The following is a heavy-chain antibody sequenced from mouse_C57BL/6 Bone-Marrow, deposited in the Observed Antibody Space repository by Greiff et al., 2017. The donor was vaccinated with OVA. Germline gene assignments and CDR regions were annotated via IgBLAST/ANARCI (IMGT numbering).Heavy chain of an antibody. CDR3: VRPRSGGFAY. D-gene: IGHD3-2*02. V-gene: IGHV10-1*01. CDR2: IRSKSNNYAT. J-gene: IGHJ3*01. Sequence: EVKLMESGGGLVQPKGSLKLSCAASGFSFNTYAMNWVRQAPGTGLEWVARIRSKSNNYATYYADSVKDRFTISRDDSESMLYLQMNNLKTEDTAMYYCVRPRSGGFAYWGQGTLVTVSA. CDR1: GFSFNTYA.